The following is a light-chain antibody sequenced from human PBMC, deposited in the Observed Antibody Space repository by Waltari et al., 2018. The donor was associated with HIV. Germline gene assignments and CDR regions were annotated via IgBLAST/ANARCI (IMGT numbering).Light chain of an antibody. CDR3: SSYTTRSTPDPNWV. J-gene: IGLJ3*02. Sequence: QSALTQPASVSGSPGQSITISCTGTSSDVGGYNYVSWYQQHPGKAPKLMIFEVSNRPSGFSIRFSGSKSVNPASLTISGLQAEDDADYYCSSYTTRSTPDPNWVFGGGTKLTVL. CDR2: EVS. V-gene: IGLV2-14*01. CDR1: SSDVGGYNY.